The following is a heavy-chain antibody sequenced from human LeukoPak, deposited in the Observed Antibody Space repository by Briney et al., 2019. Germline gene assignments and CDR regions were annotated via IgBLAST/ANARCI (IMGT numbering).Heavy chain of an antibody. D-gene: IGHD3-10*01. CDR3: ARAGGYYGSGSFLDY. J-gene: IGHJ4*02. CDR1: RYDINSVYY. V-gene: IGHV4-38-2*02. CDR2: IYHSGST. Sequence: SETLSLTCTVSRYDINSVYYWGWIRQPPGKGLEWIGSIYHSGSTYYNASLKSRVTISMDTSRNRFSLNLNSVTAADTAVYYCARAGGYYGSGSFLDYWGQGLLVTVSS.